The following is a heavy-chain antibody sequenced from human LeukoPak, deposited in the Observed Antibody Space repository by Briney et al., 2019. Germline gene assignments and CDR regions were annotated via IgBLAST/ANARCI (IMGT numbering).Heavy chain of an antibody. D-gene: IGHD6-19*01. Sequence: GESLEISCKGSGYSFTSYWISWVRQMPGKGLEWMGRIDPSDSYTNYSPSFQGHVTISADKSISTAYLQWSSLKASDTAMYYCARRVLLSGWYETYDYWGQGTLVTVSS. CDR1: GYSFTSYW. CDR2: IDPSDSYT. J-gene: IGHJ4*02. CDR3: ARRVLLSGWYETYDY. V-gene: IGHV5-10-1*01.